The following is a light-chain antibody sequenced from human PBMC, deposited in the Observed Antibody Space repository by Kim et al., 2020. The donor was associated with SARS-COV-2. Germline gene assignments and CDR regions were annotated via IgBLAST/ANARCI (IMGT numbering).Light chain of an antibody. CDR1: QSISNK. CDR3: QQYDYWPIYS. V-gene: IGKV3-15*01. CDR2: GAA. Sequence: VSPGERATHPCRAGQSISNKLAWYRHRQGQAPRLLIYGAATRATDIPARFSGSGSGTEFTLTNSSLQSEDFAVYYCQQYDYWPIYSFVQGSKLEIK. J-gene: IGKJ2*03.